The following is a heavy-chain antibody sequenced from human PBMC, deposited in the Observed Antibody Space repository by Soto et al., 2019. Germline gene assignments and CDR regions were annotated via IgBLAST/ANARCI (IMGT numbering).Heavy chain of an antibody. CDR2: ISSSSSTI. Sequence: EVQLVESGGGLVQPGGSLRLSCAASGFTFSSYSMNWVRQAPGKGLEWVSYISSSSSTIYYADSVKGRFTISRDNAKNSLYLQMNSLSDEDTAVYYCARILSGRYYYYGMDVWGQGTTVTVSS. CDR3: ARILSGRYYYYGMDV. V-gene: IGHV3-48*02. J-gene: IGHJ6*02. D-gene: IGHD1-26*01. CDR1: GFTFSSYS.